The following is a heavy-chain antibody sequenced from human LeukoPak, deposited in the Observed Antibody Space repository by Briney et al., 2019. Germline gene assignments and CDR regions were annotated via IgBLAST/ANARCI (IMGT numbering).Heavy chain of an antibody. V-gene: IGHV1-69*05. CDR2: IIPIFGTA. CDR1: GGTFSSYA. J-gene: IGHJ3*02. Sequence: SVKVSCKAYGGTFSSYAISWVRQAPGQGLEWMGGIIPIFGTANYAQKFQGRVTITTDESTSTAYMELSSLRSEDTAVYYCARAESITGTSLPAFDIWGQGTMVTVSS. D-gene: IGHD1-7*01. CDR3: ARAESITGTSLPAFDI.